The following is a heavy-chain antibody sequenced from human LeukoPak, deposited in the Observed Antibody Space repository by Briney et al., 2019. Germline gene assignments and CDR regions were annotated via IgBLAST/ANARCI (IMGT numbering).Heavy chain of an antibody. CDR1: GGSISSYY. CDR2: IFYSGRT. CDR3: ARGRVSSSTWYSTYYYFFYMDF. V-gene: IGHV4-59*01. J-gene: IGHJ6*03. Sequence: SETLSLTCTVSGGSISSYYWNWIRQPPGKGLEWIGYIFYSGRTSYNPSLQSRVTLSVDTSKNWFSLGLTSVTAADTAVYFCARGRVSSSTWYSTYYYFFYMDFWGKGTTVTVSS. D-gene: IGHD4-11*01.